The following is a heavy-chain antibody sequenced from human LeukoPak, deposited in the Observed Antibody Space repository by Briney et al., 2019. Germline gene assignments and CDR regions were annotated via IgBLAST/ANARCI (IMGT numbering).Heavy chain of an antibody. CDR2: ISSSSSTI. V-gene: IGHV3-48*02. CDR1: GFTFSSYP. J-gene: IGHJ4*02. Sequence: PGGALRLSCTASGFTFSSYPMYWVRQAPGKGLEWVSYISSSSSTIYYADSVKGRFTISRDNAKNSLYLQMNSLRDEDTAVYYCARAGYSSGWYDPPDYWGQGTLVTVSS. D-gene: IGHD6-19*01. CDR3: ARAGYSSGWYDPPDY.